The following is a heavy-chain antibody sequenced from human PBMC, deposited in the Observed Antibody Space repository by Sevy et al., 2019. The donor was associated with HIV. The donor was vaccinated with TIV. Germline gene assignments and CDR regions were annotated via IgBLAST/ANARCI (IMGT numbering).Heavy chain of an antibody. J-gene: IGHJ4*02. CDR3: GRESPGVGGPYLDY. V-gene: IGHV3-30-3*01. D-gene: IGHD3-3*01. CDR2: VFSDGDNK. CDR1: GFTFSNYR. Sequence: GGSLRLSCAASGFTFSNYRMHWVRQVPGEGLEWVAIVFSDGDNKYYADSVKGRFIISRDNSKNSLYLQMNRLVADDTAVYYGGRESPGVGGPYLDYWGQGMLVTVSS.